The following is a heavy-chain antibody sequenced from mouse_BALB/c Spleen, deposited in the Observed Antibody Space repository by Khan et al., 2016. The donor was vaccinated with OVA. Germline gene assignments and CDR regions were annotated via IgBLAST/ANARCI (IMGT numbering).Heavy chain of an antibody. D-gene: IGHD2-14*01. CDR1: GYTFTSYT. V-gene: IGHV1-4*01. J-gene: IGHJ3*01. Sequence: VQLQESGAELARPGASVKMSCKASGYTFTSYTMHWIKQRPGQGLEWIGYINPSIGYTNYNQKFKDKATLTADKSSTTAYMQLSSLTSDDSAVYYCARAGAYYRNDGWFAYWGQGTLVTVAA. CDR3: ARAGAYYRNDGWFAY. CDR2: INPSIGYT.